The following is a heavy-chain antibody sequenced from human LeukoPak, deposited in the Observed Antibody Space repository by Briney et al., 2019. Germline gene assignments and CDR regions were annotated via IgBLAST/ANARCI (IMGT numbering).Heavy chain of an antibody. D-gene: IGHD1/OR15-1a*01. Sequence: GGSLRLSCAASGFTFGRYGMNWVRPAPGKGLEWVSTLTAGGETAYYADSVKGRFTIYRDNPQNTLYLQMNSLRGDDTALYYCAFSPLGNNYGNAYWGQGTLVTVSS. CDR1: GFTFGRYG. J-gene: IGHJ4*02. CDR2: LTAGGETA. CDR3: AFSPLGNNYGNAY. V-gene: IGHV3-23*01.